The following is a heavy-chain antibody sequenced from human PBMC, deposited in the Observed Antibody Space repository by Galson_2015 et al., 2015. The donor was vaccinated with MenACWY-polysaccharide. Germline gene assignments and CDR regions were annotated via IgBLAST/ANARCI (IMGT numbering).Heavy chain of an antibody. J-gene: IGHJ3*01. D-gene: IGHD6-19*01. V-gene: IGHV3-23*01. CDR3: AKDGWYEGGSSTFDV. CDR2: ISGGGDST. Sequence: SLRLSCAASGFTFSSYAMSWVRQAPGKGLEWVSAISGGGDSTYYADSVKGRFTISRDNSKNTLFLQMSSLRAEDTAVYYCAKDGWYEGGSSTFDVWGQGTMVTVPS. CDR1: GFTFSSYA.